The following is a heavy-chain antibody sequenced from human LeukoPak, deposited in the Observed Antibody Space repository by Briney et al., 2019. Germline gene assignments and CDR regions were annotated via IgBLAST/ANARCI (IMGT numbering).Heavy chain of an antibody. CDR2: IYYSGST. V-gene: IGHV4-59*01. J-gene: IGHJ6*02. Sequence: PSETLSLTCTVSGGSISSYHWSWIRQPPGKGLEWIGYIYYSGSTNYNPSLKSRVTISVDTSKNQFSLKLSSVTAADTAVYYCARVVSEDYDILTGYYSDYYYGMDVWGQGTTVTVSS. D-gene: IGHD3-9*01. CDR1: GGSISSYH. CDR3: ARVVSEDYDILTGYYSDYYYGMDV.